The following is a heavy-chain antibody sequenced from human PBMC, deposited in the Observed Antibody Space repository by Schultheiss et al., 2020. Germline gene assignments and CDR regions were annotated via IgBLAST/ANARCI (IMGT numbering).Heavy chain of an antibody. J-gene: IGHJ6*03. CDR3: ARGCSSTSCRLDYYYMDV. D-gene: IGHD2-2*01. V-gene: IGHV3-74*01. CDR1: GFTFSRYA. Sequence: GGSLRLSCAASGFTFSRYALHWVRQAPGKGLEWVSRINSDGSSTSYADSVKGRFTISRDNAKNTLYLQMNSLRAEDTAVYYCARGCSSTSCRLDYYYMDVWGKGTTVTVSS. CDR2: INSDGSST.